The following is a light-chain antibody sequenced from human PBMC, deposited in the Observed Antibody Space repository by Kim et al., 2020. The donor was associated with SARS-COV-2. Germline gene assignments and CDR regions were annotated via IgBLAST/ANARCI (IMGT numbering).Light chain of an antibody. V-gene: IGLV6-57*04. CDR1: SGTITTRY. CDR2: EDD. J-gene: IGLJ3*02. Sequence: NFMLTQPHSVSQSPGKTVIISCTRSSGTITTRYVQWYQQRPGSAPTTVIYEDDRRPSGVPDRFSGSIDYSSNSASLTISGLKTEDEADYYCRSSGPSSHWVFGGGTQLTV. CDR3: RSSGPSSHWV.